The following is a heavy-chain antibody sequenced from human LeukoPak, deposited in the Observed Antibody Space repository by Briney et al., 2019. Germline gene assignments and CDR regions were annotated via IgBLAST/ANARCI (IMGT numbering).Heavy chain of an antibody. CDR3: ARSILRYFAFDI. Sequence: PSQTLSLTCTVSGGSIISGGYYWSWIRQHPGKGLEWIGYIYYSGSTYYNPSLKSRVTIPVDTSKNQFSLKLSSVTAADTAVYYCARSILRYFAFDIWGQGTMVTVSS. CDR2: IYYSGST. V-gene: IGHV4-31*03. J-gene: IGHJ3*02. CDR1: GGSIISGGYY. D-gene: IGHD3-9*01.